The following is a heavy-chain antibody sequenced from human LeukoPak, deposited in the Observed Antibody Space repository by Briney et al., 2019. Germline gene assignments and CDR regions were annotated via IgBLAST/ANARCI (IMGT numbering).Heavy chain of an antibody. CDR3: ARVYCSSGSCFEYFQH. Sequence: GGSLRLSCVASGFTFSSYWMHWVRQDPRKGLVWVSRISGDGRNINYTDSVRGRFTISRDNAKNTLYLQMNSLRAEDTAVYYCARVYCSSGSCFEYFQHWGQGTLVTVSS. V-gene: IGHV3-74*01. D-gene: IGHD2-15*01. CDR2: ISGDGRNI. J-gene: IGHJ1*01. CDR1: GFTFSSYW.